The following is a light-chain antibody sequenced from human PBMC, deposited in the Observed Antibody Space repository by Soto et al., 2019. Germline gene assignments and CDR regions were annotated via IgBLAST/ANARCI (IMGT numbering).Light chain of an antibody. Sequence: QSVLTQSPSASASLGASVKLTCSLSSGHSSYAIAWLQQQPEKGPRYLMKLNSDGSYTKGDGIPDRFSGSSSGAERYLTISSLQSEDEADYYCQTWGTGIWVFGGGTKLTVL. CDR2: LNSDGSY. CDR1: SGHSSYA. V-gene: IGLV4-69*01. J-gene: IGLJ3*02. CDR3: QTWGTGIWV.